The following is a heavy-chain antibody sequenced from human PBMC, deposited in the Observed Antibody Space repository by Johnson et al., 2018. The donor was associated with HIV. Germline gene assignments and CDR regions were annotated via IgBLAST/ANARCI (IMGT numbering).Heavy chain of an antibody. CDR2: IRYAGSNK. Sequence: QVQLVESGGGVVQPGRSLRLSCAASGFTFSSYAMHWVRQAPGKGLEWVTFIRYAGSNKYYADSVKGRFTISRDNSKNTLYLQMNSLRAEDMAVYYCARASMGAAPGILSAFDIWGQGTVVTVSS. CDR1: GFTFSSYA. V-gene: IGHV3-30*02. CDR3: ARASMGAAPGILSAFDI. D-gene: IGHD6-13*01. J-gene: IGHJ3*02.